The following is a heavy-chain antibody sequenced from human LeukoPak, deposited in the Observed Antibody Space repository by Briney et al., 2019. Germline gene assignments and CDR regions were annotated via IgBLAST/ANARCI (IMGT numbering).Heavy chain of an antibody. V-gene: IGHV1-69*05. Sequence: SVEVSCKASGGTLSNYAISWVRQAPGHGLEWMGGIIPLFGMVNYAQKFQGRVTITTDESTTAAYMELSSLRSEDTAVYYCARDSGRGRYYGSGTYNGFDVWGQGTMVTVSS. CDR2: IIPLFGMV. D-gene: IGHD3-10*01. CDR1: GGTLSNYA. J-gene: IGHJ3*01. CDR3: ARDSGRGRYYGSGTYNGFDV.